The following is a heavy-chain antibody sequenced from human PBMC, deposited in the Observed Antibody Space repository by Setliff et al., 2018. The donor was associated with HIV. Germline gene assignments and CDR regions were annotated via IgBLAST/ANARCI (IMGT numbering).Heavy chain of an antibody. J-gene: IGHJ6*03. V-gene: IGHV4-34*01. CDR1: GGSFSGYY. CDR3: ARGPYFWSSHPYSYYYMDV. CDR2: INHSGST. Sequence: SETLSLTCAVYGGSFSGYYWSWIRQPPGKGLEWIGEINHSGSTNYNPSLTSRVTISVDTSKNQFSLKLNSVTAADTAVYFCARGPYFWSSHPYSYYYMDVWGKGTTVTVSS. D-gene: IGHD3-3*01.